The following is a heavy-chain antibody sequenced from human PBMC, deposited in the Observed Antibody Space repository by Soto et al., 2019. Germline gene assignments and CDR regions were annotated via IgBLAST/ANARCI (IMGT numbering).Heavy chain of an antibody. J-gene: IGHJ4*02. CDR2: ISSSSSYT. V-gene: IGHV3-11*05. CDR1: GFTFSDYY. CDR3: AREFNWPDFDK. Sequence: GGSLRLSCAASGFTFSDYYMSWIRQAPGKGLEWVSYISSSSSYTNYADSVKGRFTISRDNAKNSLYLQMNSLRAEDTAVYYYAREFNWPDFDKGGEETLVTVPS. D-gene: IGHD1-20*01.